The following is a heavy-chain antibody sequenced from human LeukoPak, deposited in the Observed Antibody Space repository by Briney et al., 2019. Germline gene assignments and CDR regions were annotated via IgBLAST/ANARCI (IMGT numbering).Heavy chain of an antibody. CDR3: ARESGSSGYYYFDY. Sequence: GSLRLSCAASGFTFSSYDMYWVRQATGKGPEWVSGIGTAGDTYYPDSVKGRFTISRENAKNSLYLQMNSLRAGDTAVYYCARESGSSGYYYFDYWGQGTLVTVSS. CDR1: GFTFSSYD. J-gene: IGHJ4*02. V-gene: IGHV3-13*04. D-gene: IGHD3-22*01. CDR2: IGTAGDT.